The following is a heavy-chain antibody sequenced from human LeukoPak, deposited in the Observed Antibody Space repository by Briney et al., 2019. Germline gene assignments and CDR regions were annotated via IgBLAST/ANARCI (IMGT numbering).Heavy chain of an antibody. V-gene: IGHV4-34*01. CDR2: INHSGST. J-gene: IGHJ4*02. CDR1: GGSFSGYY. D-gene: IGHD2-2*01. CDR3: ARLVVPAAILDY. Sequence: SETLSLTCAVPGGSFSGYYWSWIRQPPGKGLEWIGEINHSGSTNYNPSLKSRVTISVDTSKNQFSLKLSSVTAADTAAYYCARLVVPAAILDYWGQGTLVTVSS.